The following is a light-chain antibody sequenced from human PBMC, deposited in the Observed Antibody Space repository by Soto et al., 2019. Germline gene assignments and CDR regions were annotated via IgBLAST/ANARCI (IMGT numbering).Light chain of an antibody. CDR1: SSDVGGYNY. CDR3: SSYNV. CDR2: EVS. Sequence: QPALTQPASVSGSPGQSITISCTGTSSDVGGYNYVSWYQQHPGKAPKLMIYEVSNRPSGVSNHFSGSKSGNTASLTISGLQAEDEADYYCSSYNVFGTGTKVTVL. V-gene: IGLV2-14*01. J-gene: IGLJ1*01.